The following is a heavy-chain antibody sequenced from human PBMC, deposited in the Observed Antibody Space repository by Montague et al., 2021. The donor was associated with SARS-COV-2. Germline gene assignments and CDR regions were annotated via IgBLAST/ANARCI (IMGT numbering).Heavy chain of an antibody. CDR1: GGSISSSSYY. CDR2: IYYSGST. J-gene: IGHJ5*02. CDR3: ARQGDQLLLEYWFDP. V-gene: IGHV4-39*01. Sequence: SETLSLTCTVSGGSISSSSYYWGWIRQPPGKGLEWIGSIYYSGSTYYNPSLKSRVTISVDTSKNQFSLKLSSVIAADTAVYYCARQGDQLLLEYWFDPWGRGTLVTVSS. D-gene: IGHD2-2*01.